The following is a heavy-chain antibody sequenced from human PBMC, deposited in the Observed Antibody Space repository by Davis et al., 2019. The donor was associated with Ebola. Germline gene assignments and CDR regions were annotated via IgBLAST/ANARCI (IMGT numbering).Heavy chain of an antibody. V-gene: IGHV3-23*01. CDR3: AKDGRPYYYDSRRAFDI. CDR1: GFTFSSYA. CDR2: IDGSGGST. Sequence: GESLKISCAASGFTFSSYAMSWVRQAPGKGLEWVSTIDGSGGSTYYADSVKGRFTISRDNSKNTLYLQMNSLRAEDTAVYYCAKDGRPYYYDSRRAFDIWGQGTMVTVSS. J-gene: IGHJ3*02. D-gene: IGHD3-22*01.